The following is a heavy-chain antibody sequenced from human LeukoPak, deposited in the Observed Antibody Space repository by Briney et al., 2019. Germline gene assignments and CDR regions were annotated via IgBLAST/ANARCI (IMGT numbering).Heavy chain of an antibody. D-gene: IGHD1-26*01. CDR2: IYYSGST. V-gene: IGHV4-39*07. Sequence: SETLSLTCTVSGGSISISTYYWGWIRQPPGKGLEWIGNIYYSGSTYYNPSLKSRVTMSVDTPKNQFSLKLSSVTAADTAVYYCVGGTYYGGDYWGQGTLVTVSS. J-gene: IGHJ4*02. CDR1: GGSISISTYY. CDR3: VGGTYYGGDY.